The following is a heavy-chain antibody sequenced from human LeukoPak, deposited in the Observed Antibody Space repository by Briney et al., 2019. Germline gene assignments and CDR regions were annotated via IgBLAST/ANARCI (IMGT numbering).Heavy chain of an antibody. J-gene: IGHJ4*02. CDR1: GYTLTELS. CDR2: FDPEDGET. CDR3: ATDRYYYDSSGLFDY. V-gene: IGHV1-24*01. D-gene: IGHD3-22*01. Sequence: ASVKVSCKVSGYTLTELSMHWVRQAPGKGLEWMGGFDPEDGETIYAQKFQGGVTMTEDTSTDTAYMELSSLRSEDTAVYYCATDRYYYDSSGLFDYWGQGTLVTVSS.